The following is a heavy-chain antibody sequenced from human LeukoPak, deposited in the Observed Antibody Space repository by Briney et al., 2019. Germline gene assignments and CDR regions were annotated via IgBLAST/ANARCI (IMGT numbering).Heavy chain of an antibody. CDR3: ARDLQPYYYDRNPLGY. J-gene: IGHJ4*02. V-gene: IGHV1-46*01. CDR2: INPSGGST. CDR1: GYTFTSYY. Sequence: ASVKVSCKASGYTFTSYYMHWVRQAPGQGLEWMGIINPSGGSTSYAQKFQSRVTMTRDTSTSTVYMELSSLRSEDTAVYYCARDLQPYYYDRNPLGYWGQGTLVTVSS. D-gene: IGHD3-22*01.